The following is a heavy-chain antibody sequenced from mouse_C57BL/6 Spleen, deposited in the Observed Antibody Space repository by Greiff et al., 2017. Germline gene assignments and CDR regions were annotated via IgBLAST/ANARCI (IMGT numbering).Heavy chain of an antibody. D-gene: IGHD2-3*01. J-gene: IGHJ4*01. V-gene: IGHV6-3*01. CDR2: IRLKSDNYAT. CDR1: GFTFSNYW. CDR3: LIYDGSYYYAMDY. Sequence: EVKLVESGGGLVQPGGSMKLSCVASGFTFSNYWMNWVRQSQEKGLEWVAQIRLKSDNYATHYAESVKGRFTISRDDSKSSVYLQMNNLRAEDTGIYYCLIYDGSYYYAMDYWGQGTSVTVSS.